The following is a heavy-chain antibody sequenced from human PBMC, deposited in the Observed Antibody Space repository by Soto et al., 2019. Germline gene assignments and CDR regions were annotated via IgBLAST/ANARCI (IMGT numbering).Heavy chain of an antibody. J-gene: IGHJ4*02. CDR1: GGSFSGYY. D-gene: IGHD6-13*01. V-gene: IGHV4-34*01. CDR3: ARGGAAAENDSFDY. Sequence: SETLSLTRAFYGGSFSGYYWSWIRQPPGKGLEWIGEINHSGSTNYNPSLKSRVTISVDTSKNQFSLKLSSVTAADTAVYYCARGGAAAENDSFDYWGQGTLVTVSS. CDR2: INHSGST.